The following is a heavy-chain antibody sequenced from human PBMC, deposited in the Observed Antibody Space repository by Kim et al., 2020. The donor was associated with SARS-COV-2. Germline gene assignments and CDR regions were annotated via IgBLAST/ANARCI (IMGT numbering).Heavy chain of an antibody. V-gene: IGHV4-4*02. CDR3: AICSDDITSLCFDA. Sequence: SETLSLTCGVSGGSISSSHRWNSVRQPPGKGLEWIVKIYHSGCTNYNPSLKSRLTISVDNSKNQFFLKLLSVTAADTAVYYCAICSDDITSLCFDAWGQG. CDR1: GGSISSSHR. D-gene: IGHD3-10*02. J-gene: IGHJ5*02. CDR2: IYHSGCT.